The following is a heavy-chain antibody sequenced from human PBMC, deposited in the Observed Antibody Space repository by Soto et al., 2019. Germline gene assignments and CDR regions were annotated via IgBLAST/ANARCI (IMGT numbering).Heavy chain of an antibody. CDR3: ARVWGGAFDI. D-gene: IGHD3-10*01. Sequence: SETLSLPCTVSGRSISSSSYFWGWIRQPPGKGLEWIGSIYYSGSTYYNPSLKSRVTISVDTSKNQFSLKLSSVTAADTAVYYCARVWGGAFDIWGQGTMVT. J-gene: IGHJ3*02. V-gene: IGHV4-39*01. CDR2: IYYSGST. CDR1: GRSISSSSYF.